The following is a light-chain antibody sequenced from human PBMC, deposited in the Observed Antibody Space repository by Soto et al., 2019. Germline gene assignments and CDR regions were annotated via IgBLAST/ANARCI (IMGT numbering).Light chain of an antibody. CDR3: ASYAGSRTYV. J-gene: IGLJ1*01. V-gene: IGLV2-23*02. CDR1: SDIGNYNL. CDR2: EVT. Sequence: QSVLTQPASVSGSPGQSVTISCSGSDIGNYNLVSWYQHLPGRAPKLLIFEVTMRPSGISDRFSGSKSASTASLTISGLQAEDEGDYYCASYAGSRTYVFGSWAKVTAL.